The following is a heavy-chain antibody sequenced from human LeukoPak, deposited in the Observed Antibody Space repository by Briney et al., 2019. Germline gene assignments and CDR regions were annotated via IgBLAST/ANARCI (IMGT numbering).Heavy chain of an antibody. V-gene: IGHV1-2*02. CDR1: GYTFTGYY. CDR3: ARGYYVRSSGWSGNYFDY. J-gene: IGHJ4*02. D-gene: IGHD6-19*01. Sequence: GASVKVSCKASGYTFTGYYMHWVRQAPGQGLEWMGWINPNSGGTNYAQKFQGGVTMTRDTSISIAYMELSRLRSDDTAVYYCARGYYVRSSGWSGNYFDYWGQGTLVTVSS. CDR2: INPNSGGT.